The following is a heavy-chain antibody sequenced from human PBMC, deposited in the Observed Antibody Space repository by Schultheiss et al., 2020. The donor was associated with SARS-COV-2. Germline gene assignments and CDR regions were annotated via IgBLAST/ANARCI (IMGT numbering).Heavy chain of an antibody. V-gene: IGHV3-9*01. J-gene: IGHJ3*02. D-gene: IGHD1-26*01. Sequence: GGSLRLSCAASGFTFDDYAMHWVRQAPGKGLEWVSGISWNSGSIGYADSVKGRFTISRDNAKNSLYLQMNSLRAEDTALYYCAKEGNSGSYSHAFDIWGQGTMVTVSS. CDR1: GFTFDDYA. CDR2: ISWNSGSI. CDR3: AKEGNSGSYSHAFDI.